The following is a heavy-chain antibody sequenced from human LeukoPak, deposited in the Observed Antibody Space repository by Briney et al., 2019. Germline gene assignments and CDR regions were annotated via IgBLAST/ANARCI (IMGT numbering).Heavy chain of an antibody. V-gene: IGHV3-21*01. CDR1: GFTFSSYS. CDR3: ARDSGGTTWSGAFDI. Sequence: PGGSLRLSCAASGFTFSSYSMNWVRQVPGKGLEWVSSISSSSSYIYYADSVKGRFTISRDNAKNSLYLQMNSLRAEDTAVYYCARDSGGTTWSGAFDIWGQGTMVTVSS. D-gene: IGHD1-7*01. J-gene: IGHJ3*02. CDR2: ISSSSSYI.